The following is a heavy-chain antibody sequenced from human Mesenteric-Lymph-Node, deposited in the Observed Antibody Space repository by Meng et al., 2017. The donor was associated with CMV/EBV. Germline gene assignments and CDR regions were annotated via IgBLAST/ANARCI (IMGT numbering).Heavy chain of an antibody. J-gene: IGHJ6*02. CDR3: SGRSGLDV. CDR2: IRNDGSNN. CDR1: GFTFSSYG. D-gene: IGHD6-19*01. V-gene: IGHV3-30*02. Sequence: GGSLRLSCAASGFTFSSYGMHWVRQAPGKGLEWVSFIRNDGSNNYYIDSVKGRFTISRDNSKNTLYLQMNSLRAEDTAVYYCSGRSGLDVWGQGTTVTVSS.